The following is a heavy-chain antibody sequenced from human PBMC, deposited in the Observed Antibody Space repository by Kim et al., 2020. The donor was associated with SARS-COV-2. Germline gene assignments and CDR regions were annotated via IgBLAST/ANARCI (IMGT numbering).Heavy chain of an antibody. CDR2: FDPEDGET. Sequence: ASVKVSCKVSGYTLTELSMHWVRQAPGKGLEWMGGFDPEDGETIYAQKFQGRVTMTEDTATDTAYMELSSLRSEDTAVYYCVVVNGHDAFDIWGQGTMVTVSS. V-gene: IGHV1-24*01. J-gene: IGHJ3*02. CDR3: VVVNGHDAFDI. CDR1: GYTLTELS. D-gene: IGHD2-21*01.